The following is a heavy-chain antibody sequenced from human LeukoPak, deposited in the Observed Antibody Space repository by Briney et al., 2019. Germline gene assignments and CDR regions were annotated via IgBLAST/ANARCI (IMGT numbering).Heavy chain of an antibody. CDR1: VFSFSSYT. CDR3: ARAPASGQ. CDR2: ITTSSRYI. J-gene: IGHJ4*02. V-gene: IGHV3-21*01. D-gene: IGHD3-10*01. Sequence: GGSLRLSFAASVFSFSSYTMTWVRQAPGRGLEWVSSITTSSRYIYYADAVKGRFTISRDNDKNSLFLQMDSLRAEDTALYYCARAPASGQWGPGNLVTVSS.